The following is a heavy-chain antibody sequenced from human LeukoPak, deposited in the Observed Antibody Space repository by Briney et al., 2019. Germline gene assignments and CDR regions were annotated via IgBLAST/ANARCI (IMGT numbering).Heavy chain of an antibody. CDR2: MNPNSGNT. CDR3: ARAGGYCGRISCPYYFDY. D-gene: IGHD2-15*01. CDR1: GSTFSSYA. J-gene: IGHJ4*02. V-gene: IGHV1-8*02. Sequence: ASVKVSCKASGSTFSSYAISWVRQATGQGLEWMGWMNPNSGNTGYAQKFQGRVTMTRNTSISTAYMELSSLRSEDTAVYYCARAGGYCGRISCPYYFDYWGQGSLVAVSS.